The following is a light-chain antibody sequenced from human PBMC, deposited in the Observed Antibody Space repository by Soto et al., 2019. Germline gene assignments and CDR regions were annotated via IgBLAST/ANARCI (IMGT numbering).Light chain of an antibody. J-gene: IGKJ2*01. V-gene: IGKV3-15*01. CDR3: QQSNNWPYT. Sequence: EIVMTQSPATLSVSPGERATLSCRASKSVSGNLAWYQQKPGQAPRLLFYGSSTRATGVPARFTGSGSGTDFTLTISSLQSEDFAVYYCQQSNNWPYTFGQGTKLEIK. CDR2: GSS. CDR1: KSVSGN.